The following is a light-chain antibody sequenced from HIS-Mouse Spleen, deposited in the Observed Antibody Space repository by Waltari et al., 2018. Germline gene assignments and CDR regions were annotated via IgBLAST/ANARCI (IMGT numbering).Light chain of an antibody. CDR2: GAS. J-gene: IGKJ3*01. CDR3: QQYGSSFT. V-gene: IGKV3-20*01. CDR1: RSVSSSY. Sequence: MVLTQSPGTLSLSPGERATLPCRASRSVSSSYLAWYQQKPGQAPRLLISGASSRATGIPDRFSGSGSGTDFTLTISSLGPEDFAVYYCQQYGSSFTFGPGTKVDIK.